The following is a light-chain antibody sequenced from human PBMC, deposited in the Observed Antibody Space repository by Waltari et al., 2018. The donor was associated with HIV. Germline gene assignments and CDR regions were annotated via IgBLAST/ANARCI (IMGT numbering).Light chain of an antibody. CDR1: RGSIASNY. J-gene: IGLJ3*02. Sequence: NFMLTQPHSVSESPRKTVTISCPRTRGSIASNYVQWYQQRPGSSPTTVIYEDNQRPSGVPDRFSGSIDSSSNSASLTISGLKTEDEADYYCQSYDSSNQGVFGGGTKLTVL. V-gene: IGLV6-57*01. CDR3: QSYDSSNQGV. CDR2: EDN.